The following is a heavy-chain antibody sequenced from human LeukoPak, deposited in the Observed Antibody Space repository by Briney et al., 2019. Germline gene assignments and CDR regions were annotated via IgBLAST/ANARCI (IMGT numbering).Heavy chain of an antibody. J-gene: IGHJ4*02. Sequence: PGGSLRLSCAASGFTFSSYAMSWVRRAPGKGLEWVSAISGSGGSTYYADSVKGRFTISRDNSKNTLYLQMNSLRAEDTAVYYCARDPWGFSFEYWGQGTLVTVSS. D-gene: IGHD7-27*01. CDR1: GFTFSSYA. CDR2: ISGSGGST. CDR3: ARDPWGFSFEY. V-gene: IGHV3-23*01.